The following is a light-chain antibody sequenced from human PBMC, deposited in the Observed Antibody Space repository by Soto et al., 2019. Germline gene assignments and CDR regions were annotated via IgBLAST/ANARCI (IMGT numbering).Light chain of an antibody. Sequence: QPVLTQPPSASGSPGQSVTISCTGTSSDVGDYKYVSWYQQHPGKAPKLMIFEVTKRPSGVPDRFSGSKSGNTASLTVSGLQAEDEADYYCSSYAGSNNVVFGGGTQLTVL. CDR1: SSDVGDYKY. J-gene: IGLJ2*01. CDR3: SSYAGSNNVV. CDR2: EVT. V-gene: IGLV2-8*01.